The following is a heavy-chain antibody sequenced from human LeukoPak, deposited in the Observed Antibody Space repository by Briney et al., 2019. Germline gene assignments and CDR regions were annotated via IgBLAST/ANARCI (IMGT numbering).Heavy chain of an antibody. D-gene: IGHD5-24*01. V-gene: IGHV4-39*07. CDR1: GGSISSSTFY. CDR3: ARGPRWLQDYFNY. CDR2: IYYSGST. Sequence: SETLSLTCTVSGGSISSSTFYWGWIRQPPGKGLEWIGSIYYSGSTYYNPSLKSRVSISVDTSKNQFSLKLTSVTAADTAVHYCARGPRWLQDYFNYWGQGTLVTVSS. J-gene: IGHJ4*02.